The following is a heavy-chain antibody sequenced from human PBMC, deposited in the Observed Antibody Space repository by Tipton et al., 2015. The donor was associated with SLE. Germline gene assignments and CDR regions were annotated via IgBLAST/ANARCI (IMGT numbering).Heavy chain of an antibody. CDR2: IYYSGST. V-gene: IGHV4-59*12. CDR1: GGSISSYR. Sequence: TLSLTCTVSGGSISSYRWSWIRQPPGKGLEWIGYIYYSGSTNYNPSLKSRVTMSIDTSKNQFSLKLSSVTAADTAVYYCAGGRYYFNYWGQGTLVTVSS. CDR3: AGGRYYFNY. J-gene: IGHJ4*02.